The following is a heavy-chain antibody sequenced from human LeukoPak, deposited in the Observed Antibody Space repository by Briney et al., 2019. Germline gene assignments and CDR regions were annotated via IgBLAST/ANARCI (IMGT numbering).Heavy chain of an antibody. CDR1: GFTLSNHA. J-gene: IGHJ4*02. V-gene: IGHV3-23*01. Sequence: SGGSLRLSCAASGFTLSNHAMIWVRQAPGKGLEWVSSISGSGAMTYYADSVKGRFTISRDNAKNSLYLQMNSLRAEDTAVYYCARGRAVGWLQLSNKDDYWGQGTLVTVSS. CDR3: ARGRAVGWLQLSNKDDY. CDR2: ISGSGAMT. D-gene: IGHD5-24*01.